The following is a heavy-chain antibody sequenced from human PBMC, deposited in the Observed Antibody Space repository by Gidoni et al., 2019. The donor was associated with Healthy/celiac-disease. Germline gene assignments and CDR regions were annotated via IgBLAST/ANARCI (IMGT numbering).Heavy chain of an antibody. CDR1: GDTFTRYD. J-gene: IGHJ5*02. CDR2: MNPNSGNT. V-gene: IGHV1-8*01. CDR3: ARSPGYVIFSGYSVGSDWFDP. Sequence: VQLVQAGPEGQKPGASVKVSCKASGDTFTRYDNNWGRQATGQGLEWMGWMNPNSGNTGYAQKFQGRVTMTRNTSISTAYMVLSSLSSEDTAVSYCARSPGYVIFSGYSVGSDWFDPWGQGTLVTVSS. D-gene: IGHD3-9*01.